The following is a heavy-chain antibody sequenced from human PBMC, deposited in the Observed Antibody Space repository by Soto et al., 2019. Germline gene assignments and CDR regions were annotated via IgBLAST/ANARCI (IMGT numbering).Heavy chain of an antibody. D-gene: IGHD4-17*01. Sequence: GGSLRLSCAASGFTFSSYGMHWVRQAPGKGLEWVAVISYDGSNKYYADSVKGRFTISRDNSKNTLYLQMNSLRAEDTAVYYCAKDRTTGPTVTPSFDYWGQGTLVTVSS. V-gene: IGHV3-30*18. CDR3: AKDRTTGPTVTPSFDY. J-gene: IGHJ4*02. CDR2: ISYDGSNK. CDR1: GFTFSSYG.